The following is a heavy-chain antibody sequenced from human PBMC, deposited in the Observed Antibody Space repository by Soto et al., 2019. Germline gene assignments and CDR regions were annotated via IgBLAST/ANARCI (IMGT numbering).Heavy chain of an antibody. D-gene: IGHD6-13*01. V-gene: IGHV3-23*01. Sequence: TGGSLRLSCAGSGFTFSSYAMSWVRRAPGKGLEWVSAISASGGTTYYADSVRGRFTISRDNSKNTLYLQMNSLRAEDTAMYYCAKAMSSSWYHFDYWGQGTLVTVSS. CDR2: ISASGGTT. CDR3: AKAMSSSWYHFDY. CDR1: GFTFSSYA. J-gene: IGHJ4*02.